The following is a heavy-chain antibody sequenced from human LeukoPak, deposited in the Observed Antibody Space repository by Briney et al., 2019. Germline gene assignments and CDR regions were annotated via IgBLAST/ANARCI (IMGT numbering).Heavy chain of an antibody. V-gene: IGHV3-48*02. CDR3: ASSGSYRFDY. CDR1: GFTFSSYS. D-gene: IGHD1-26*01. Sequence: GGSLRLSCAASGFTFSSYSMNWVRQAPGKGLEWVSHITASGTAMFYAGSVKGRFTIPRDNAKNSLYLQMNSLRDEDTAVYYCASSGSYRFDYWGQGTLVTVSS. J-gene: IGHJ4*02. CDR2: ITASGTAM.